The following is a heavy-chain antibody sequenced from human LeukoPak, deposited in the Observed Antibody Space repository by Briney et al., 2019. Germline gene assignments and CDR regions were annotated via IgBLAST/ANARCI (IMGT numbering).Heavy chain of an antibody. CDR3: ARDGASGYLADY. V-gene: IGHV1-2*02. J-gene: IGHJ4*02. CDR1: GYTLTGYY. Sequence: ASVKVSCKPSGYTLTGYYMHWVRQAPGQGLEWMGWINPNSGGTNYAQKFQGRVTMTRDTSISTAYMELSRLGSDDTAVYYCARDGASGYLADYWGQGTLVTVSS. D-gene: IGHD3-3*01. CDR2: INPNSGGT.